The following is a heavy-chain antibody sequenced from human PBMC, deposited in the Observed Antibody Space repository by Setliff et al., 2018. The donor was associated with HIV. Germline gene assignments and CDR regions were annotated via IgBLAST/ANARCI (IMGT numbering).Heavy chain of an antibody. V-gene: IGHV4-31*01. J-gene: IGHJ2*01. CDR3: ARLILGELSLFGPYWYFDL. CDR2: IYYSGSI. CDR1: GGSISSGGYY. Sequence: SETLSLTCTVSGGSISSGGYYWSWIRQLPGKGLECIGYIYYSGSIYYNPSLKSLVTISVDTSKNQFSLKLSSVTAADTAVYYCARLILGELSLFGPYWYFDLWGRGTLVTVSS. D-gene: IGHD3-16*02.